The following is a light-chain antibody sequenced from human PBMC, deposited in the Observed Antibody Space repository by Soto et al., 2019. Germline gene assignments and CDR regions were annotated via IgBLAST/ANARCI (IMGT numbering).Light chain of an antibody. CDR1: QSVNSAY. CDR3: QHYGSSPT. J-gene: IGKJ4*01. CDR2: GAS. Sequence: EIVLTQSPGTLSLSPGERATLSCRASQSVNSAYVAWYQQKPGQAPRLLIYGASSRAAGIPDRFSGSGSGTDFSLIISRLEPEDFAVYYCQHYGSSPTFGGGAKVDIK. V-gene: IGKV3-20*01.